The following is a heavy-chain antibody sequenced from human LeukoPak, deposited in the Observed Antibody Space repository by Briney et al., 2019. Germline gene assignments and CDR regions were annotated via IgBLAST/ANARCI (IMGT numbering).Heavy chain of an antibody. J-gene: IGHJ3*02. Sequence: GGSLRLSCAASGFTFSSNAMRWVRQAPGKGLEWVSAISTGGGSTYYADSVKGRFTISRDNPNNTLYLQMNNLRAEDTAVYYCAKPRDSIVGTTTPTRLATLDIWGQGTMVTVSS. D-gene: IGHD1-26*01. CDR2: ISTGGGST. CDR3: AKPRDSIVGTTTPTRLATLDI. CDR1: GFTFSSNA. V-gene: IGHV3-23*01.